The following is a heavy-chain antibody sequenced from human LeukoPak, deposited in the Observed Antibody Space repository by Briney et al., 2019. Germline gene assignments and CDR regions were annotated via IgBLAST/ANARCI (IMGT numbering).Heavy chain of an antibody. V-gene: IGHV3-20*04. D-gene: IGHD1-1*01. J-gene: IGHJ3*01. CDR3: VREPERTATDAFDV. CDR1: GFTFNSYA. Sequence: SGGSLRLSCAASGFTFNSYAMRWVPHARGKGLECVSGINSHGKSINYADAVKGRFTISRDYPERSVYRQMNSVRSEDTALYYCVREPERTATDAFDVWGQGTMVTVSS. CDR2: INSHGKSI.